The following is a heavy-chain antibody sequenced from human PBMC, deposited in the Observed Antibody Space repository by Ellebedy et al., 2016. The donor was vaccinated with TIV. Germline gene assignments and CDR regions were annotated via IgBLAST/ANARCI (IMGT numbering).Heavy chain of an antibody. J-gene: IGHJ6*02. D-gene: IGHD4-23*01. CDR3: AKDAPGLDGGQNYYYYGMDV. Sequence: GGSLRLSXAASGFTFSSYAMSWVRQAPGKGLEWVSAISGSGGSTYYADSVQGRFTISRDNSKNTLYLQMNSLRAEDTAGYYCAKDAPGLDGGQNYYYYGMDVWGQGTTVTVSS. CDR2: ISGSGGST. CDR1: GFTFSSYA. V-gene: IGHV3-23*01.